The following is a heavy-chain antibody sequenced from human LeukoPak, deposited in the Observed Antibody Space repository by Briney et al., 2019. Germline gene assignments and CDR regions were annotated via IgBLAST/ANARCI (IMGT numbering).Heavy chain of an antibody. Sequence: SETLSLTCTVSGGSISSSSYYWGWIRQPPGKGLEWIGSIHYSGSTYYNPSLKRLVTISVHRSKNQFSLKLSSVTAADTAVYYCAGSITMGHYFDYWGQGTLVTVSS. CDR3: AGSITMGHYFDY. D-gene: IGHD3-10*01. J-gene: IGHJ4*02. CDR2: IHYSGST. V-gene: IGHV4-39*07. CDR1: GGSISSSSYY.